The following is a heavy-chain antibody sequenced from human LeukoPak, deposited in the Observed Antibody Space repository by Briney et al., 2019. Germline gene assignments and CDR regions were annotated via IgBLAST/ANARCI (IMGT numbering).Heavy chain of an antibody. V-gene: IGHV1-46*01. J-gene: IGHJ5*02. D-gene: IGHD3-3*01. CDR2: INPRGDTA. CDR1: GYTFTTHY. Sequence: ASVKVSCRASGYTFTTHYMHWVRQAPGQGFEWMGIINPRGDTARYAQKFQGRVTMTRDTSTSTAYMELSSLRSEDTAVYYCARVVAGTIFGVVSNWFDPWGQGTLVTVSS. CDR3: ARVVAGTIFGVVSNWFDP.